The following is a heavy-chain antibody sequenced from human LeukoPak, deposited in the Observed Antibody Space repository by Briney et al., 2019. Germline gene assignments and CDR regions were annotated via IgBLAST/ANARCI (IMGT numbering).Heavy chain of an antibody. V-gene: IGHV1-2*02. D-gene: IGHD3-10*01. CDR1: GHTFSGYY. Sequence: ASVKVSCKASGHTFSGYYMHWVRQAPGQGLEWMGWIKPNSGGTNFAQKFQGRVTMTRDTSISTAYMELSRLRSDDTAVYYCARSAGSGSYYYYYYMDVWGKGTTVTISS. J-gene: IGHJ6*03. CDR2: IKPNSGGT. CDR3: ARSAGSGSYYYYYYMDV.